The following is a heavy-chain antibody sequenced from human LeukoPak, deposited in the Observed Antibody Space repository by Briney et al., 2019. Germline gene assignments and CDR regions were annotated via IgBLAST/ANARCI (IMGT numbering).Heavy chain of an antibody. CDR3: AKDRGTYSSGWYGYMDV. D-gene: IGHD6-19*01. Sequence: SGGSLRLSCAASGFTFSSYWMSWVRQAPGKGLEWVANIKQDGSEKYYVDSVKGRFTISRDNSKNTLYLQMNSLRAEDTAVYYCAKDRGTYSSGWYGYMDVWGKGTTVTISS. CDR1: GFTFSSYW. J-gene: IGHJ6*03. V-gene: IGHV3-7*03. CDR2: IKQDGSEK.